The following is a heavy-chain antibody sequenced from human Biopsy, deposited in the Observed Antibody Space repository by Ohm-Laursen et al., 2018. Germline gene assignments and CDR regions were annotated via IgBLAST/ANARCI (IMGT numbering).Heavy chain of an antibody. V-gene: IGHV1-2*02. CDR3: VGSRAGGATWGMDV. D-gene: IGHD3-16*01. CDR1: GYTFTGYY. J-gene: IGHJ6*02. Sequence: ASVKVSCKASGYTFTGYYLHWVRQAPGQGLEWMGWINPDNGGTIHAQKFQGRVTVTRDTSISTAYVEVTSLRSDDTAVYYCVGSRAGGATWGMDVWGQGTTVTVSS. CDR2: INPDNGGT.